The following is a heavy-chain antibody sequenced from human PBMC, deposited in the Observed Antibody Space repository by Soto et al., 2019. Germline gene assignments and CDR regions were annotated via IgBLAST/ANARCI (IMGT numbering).Heavy chain of an antibody. CDR3: ASAHSSGRDYYLDY. D-gene: IGHD6-19*01. CDR2: IVVGSGNT. V-gene: IGHV1-58*01. CDR1: GFTFTSSA. J-gene: IGHJ4*02. Sequence: SVKVSGKASGFTFTSSAVQCVRQARGQRLEWIGWIVVGSGNTSYAQKFQGRVTMTRDTSTSTVYMELSSLRSEDTAVYYCASAHSSGRDYYLDYWGQGTLVTVSS.